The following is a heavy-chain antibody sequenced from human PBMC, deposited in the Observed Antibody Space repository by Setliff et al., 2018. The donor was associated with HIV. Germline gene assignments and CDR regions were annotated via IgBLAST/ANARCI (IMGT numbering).Heavy chain of an antibody. V-gene: IGHV3-72*01. CDR2: IRPKRKSSTT. CDR3: TTDPMSQYYYGSGSYYLLSFDY. Sequence: GGSLRLSCAASGFTLSDHYMDWVRQAPGKGPEWFGRIRPKRKSSTTEYAASVKGRFIMSRDDSKNSLYLQMNSLKTEDTAVYYCTTDPMSQYYYGSGSYYLLSFDYWGQGTLVTVSS. D-gene: IGHD3-10*01. CDR1: GFTLSDHY. J-gene: IGHJ4*02.